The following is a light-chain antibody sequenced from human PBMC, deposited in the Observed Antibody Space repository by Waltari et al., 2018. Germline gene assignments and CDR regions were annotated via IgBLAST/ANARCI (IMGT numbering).Light chain of an antibody. CDR2: RVS. CDR1: QSLVFRDGITY. CDR3: MQGTQWPWT. Sequence: VMTQSPVSLSVTPGQAASISCRSSQSLVFRDGITYLTWFHQRPGQSPRRLISRVSDRDFGVPDKFSGSGSDTDFTLKLSGVEADDVGIYYCMQGTQWPWTFGQGTKVDI. J-gene: IGKJ1*01. V-gene: IGKV2-30*01.